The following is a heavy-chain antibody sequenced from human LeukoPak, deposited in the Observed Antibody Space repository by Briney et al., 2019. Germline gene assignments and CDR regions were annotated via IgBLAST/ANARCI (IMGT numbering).Heavy chain of an antibody. CDR1: GYTFTSYD. Sequence: ASVKVSCKASGYTFTSYDINWVRQATGQGLEWMGWMNPNSGNTNYAQKFQGRVTMTRDTSISTAYMELSRLRSDDTAVYYCARDSRRDGYNSFDYWGQGTLVTVSS. CDR3: ARDSRRDGYNSFDY. J-gene: IGHJ4*02. V-gene: IGHV1-2*02. CDR2: MNPNSGNT. D-gene: IGHD5-24*01.